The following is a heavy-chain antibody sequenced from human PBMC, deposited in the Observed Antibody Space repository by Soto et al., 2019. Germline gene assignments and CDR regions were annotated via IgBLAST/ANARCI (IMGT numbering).Heavy chain of an antibody. D-gene: IGHD5-18*01. J-gene: IGHJ4*02. V-gene: IGHV3-7*01. Sequence: LSLSCVASGITLISSWMTWVRQTPGKGLEWVANINQDGSDKYYADSVKGRFTISRDNAKNSLYLQMNSLRAEDTAVYYCARDQPGYSYGYGLGYWGQGTLVTVSS. CDR1: GITLISSW. CDR3: ARDQPGYSYGYGLGY. CDR2: INQDGSDK.